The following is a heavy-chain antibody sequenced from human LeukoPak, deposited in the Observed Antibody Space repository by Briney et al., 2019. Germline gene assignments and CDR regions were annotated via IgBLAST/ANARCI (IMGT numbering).Heavy chain of an antibody. CDR3: ASDIGAAADY. D-gene: IGHD5-12*01. CDR1: GGSISSHY. J-gene: IGHJ4*02. Sequence: KPSETLSLTCTVSGGSISSHYWSWIRQPPGKGLEWIGYIYYSGSTNYNPSLKSRVTISVDTSKNQFSLKLSSVTAADTAVYYCASDIGAAADYWGQGTLVTVSS. V-gene: IGHV4-59*11. CDR2: IYYSGST.